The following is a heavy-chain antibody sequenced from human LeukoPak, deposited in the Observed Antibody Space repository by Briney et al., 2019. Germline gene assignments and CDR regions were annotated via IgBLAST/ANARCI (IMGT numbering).Heavy chain of an antibody. CDR3: ARDRGRRGITMRSDAFDI. V-gene: IGHV3-11*01. CDR1: GFTFSDYY. D-gene: IGHD3-22*01. Sequence: GGSLRLSCAASGFTFSDYYMNWIRQAPGKGLEWVSYIGSGGGTRSYADSVKGRFTICRDNAENSLYLQMNSLRAEDTAVYYCARDRGRRGITMRSDAFDIWGQGTMVTVSS. J-gene: IGHJ3*02. CDR2: IGSGGGTR.